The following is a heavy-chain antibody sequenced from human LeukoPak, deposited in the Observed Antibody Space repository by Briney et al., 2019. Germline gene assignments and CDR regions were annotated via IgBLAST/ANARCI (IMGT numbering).Heavy chain of an antibody. CDR3: ARDQSLLTTMVGRPYGMDV. CDR2: VWYDGNHK. CDR1: GFTFSSYR. Sequence: GGSLRLSCAASGFTFSSYRMHCVRHAPGKGLEWVTVVWYDGNHKYYADSVKGRFTSSRDNSKNTLYLQMNSLRAEDTAIYYCARDQSLLTTMVGRPYGMDVWGQGTTVTVSS. D-gene: IGHD3-10*01. V-gene: IGHV3-33*01. J-gene: IGHJ6*02.